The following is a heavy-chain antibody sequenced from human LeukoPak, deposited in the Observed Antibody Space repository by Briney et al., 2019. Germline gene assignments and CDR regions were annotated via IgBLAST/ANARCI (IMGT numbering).Heavy chain of an antibody. CDR1: RFIFSKYW. V-gene: IGHV3-7*01. Sequence: GGSLRLSCAASRFIFSKYWMSWVRQAPGKGLEWVARIKQDGSEKYYVDSVKGRFTISRDNAKNLFYLQMNSLRADDTAVYYCAREVAMVTLDYWGQGTLVTVSS. D-gene: IGHD2-21*02. J-gene: IGHJ4*02. CDR3: AREVAMVTLDY. CDR2: IKQDGSEK.